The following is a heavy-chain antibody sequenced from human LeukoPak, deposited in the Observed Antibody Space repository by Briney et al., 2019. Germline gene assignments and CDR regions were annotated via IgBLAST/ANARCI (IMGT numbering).Heavy chain of an antibody. Sequence: ASVKVSCKASGGTFSSYAISWVRQAPGQGLEWMGRIIPIFGTANYAQKFQVRVTITTDESTSTAYMELSSLRSEDTAVYYCASTPGAGYCSGGSCYGYYYYMDVWGKGTTVTVSS. J-gene: IGHJ6*03. V-gene: IGHV1-69*05. CDR3: ASTPGAGYCSGGSCYGYYYYMDV. D-gene: IGHD2-15*01. CDR2: IIPIFGTA. CDR1: GGTFSSYA.